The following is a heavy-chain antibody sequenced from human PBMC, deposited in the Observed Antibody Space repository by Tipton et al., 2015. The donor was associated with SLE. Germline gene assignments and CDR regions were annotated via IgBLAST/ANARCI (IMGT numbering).Heavy chain of an antibody. CDR2: IYHSGST. CDR1: GGSISSSNW. V-gene: IGHV4-4*02. Sequence: LSLTCAVSGGSISSSNWWSWVRQPPGKGLEWIGEIYHSGSTNYNPSLKSRVTISVDKSKNQFSLRLSSVTAADTAVYYCARGRLSYRNAFDIWGQGTMVTVSS. D-gene: IGHD3-10*01. J-gene: IGHJ3*02. CDR3: ARGRLSYRNAFDI.